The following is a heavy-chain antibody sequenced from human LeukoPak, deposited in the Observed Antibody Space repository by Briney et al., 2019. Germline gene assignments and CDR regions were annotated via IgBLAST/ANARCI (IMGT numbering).Heavy chain of an antibody. J-gene: IGHJ4*02. Sequence: GGSLRLSCAASGFTFSSYSMNWVRQAPGKGLEWVSSISSSSSYIYYADSVKGRFTISRDNAKNSLYLQMNSLRAEDTAVYYCARDGRYFGWYLDYWGQGTLVTVSS. D-gene: IGHD3-9*01. CDR2: ISSSSSYI. V-gene: IGHV3-21*01. CDR3: ARDGRYFGWYLDY. CDR1: GFTFSSYS.